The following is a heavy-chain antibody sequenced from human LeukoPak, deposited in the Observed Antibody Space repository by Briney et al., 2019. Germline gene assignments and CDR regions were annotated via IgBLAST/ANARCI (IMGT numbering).Heavy chain of an antibody. J-gene: IGHJ6*03. CDR1: GGSISSYY. CDR2: IYTSGST. Sequence: SETLSLTCTVSGGSISSYYWSWIRQPTGKGLEWIGRIYTSGSTNYNPSLKSRVTMSVDTSKNQFSLKLSSVTAADTAVYYCAIAPRKAPRGYYYYMDVWGKGTTVTISS. V-gene: IGHV4-4*07. D-gene: IGHD6-6*01. CDR3: AIAPRKAPRGYYYYMDV.